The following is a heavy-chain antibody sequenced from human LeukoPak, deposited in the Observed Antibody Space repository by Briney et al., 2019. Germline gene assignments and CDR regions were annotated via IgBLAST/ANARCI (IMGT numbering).Heavy chain of an antibody. CDR1: GFSFSGYS. Sequence: PGGSLRLSCAASGFSFSGYSINWVRQAPGKGLVWVSRINSDGSSTSYADSVKGRFTISRDNAKNTLYLQMNSLRAEDTAVYYCARETWIQLWESPFFDYWGQGTLVTVSS. V-gene: IGHV3-74*01. D-gene: IGHD5-18*01. CDR3: ARETWIQLWESPFFDY. CDR2: INSDGSST. J-gene: IGHJ4*02.